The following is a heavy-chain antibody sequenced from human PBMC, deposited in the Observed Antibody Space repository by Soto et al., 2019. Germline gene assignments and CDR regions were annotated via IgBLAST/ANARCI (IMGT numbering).Heavy chain of an antibody. Sequence: QVQLVQSGAEVKKPGSSVKVSCKASGGTFSSYTISWVRQAPGQGLKWMGRIIPILGIANYAQKFQGRVTITADKSTSTAYMELSSLRSEDTAVYYCAREMVQGNPHYYYGMDVWGQGTTVTVSS. J-gene: IGHJ6*02. CDR2: IIPILGIA. D-gene: IGHD2-8*01. V-gene: IGHV1-69*08. CDR1: GGTFSSYT. CDR3: AREMVQGNPHYYYGMDV.